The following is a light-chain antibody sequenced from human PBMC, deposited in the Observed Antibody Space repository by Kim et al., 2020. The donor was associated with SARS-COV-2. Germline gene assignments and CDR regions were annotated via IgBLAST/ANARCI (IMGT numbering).Light chain of an antibody. CDR2: DVS. CDR3: SSYTSSTLV. V-gene: IGLV2-14*03. CDR1: SSDVGGYNS. J-gene: IGLJ1*01. Sequence: QSVLTQPASVSGSPGQSITISCTGTSSDVGGYNSVSWYQQHPGKAPKLMIYDVSNRPSGVSNRFSGSKSGNTASLTISGLQAEDEADYYCSSYTSSTLVFGTGTKVTVL.